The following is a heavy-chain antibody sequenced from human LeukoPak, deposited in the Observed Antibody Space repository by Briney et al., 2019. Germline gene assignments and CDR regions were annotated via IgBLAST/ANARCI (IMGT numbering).Heavy chain of an antibody. CDR3: ARGPGSGSYHGFDY. Sequence: SETLSLTCAVYGGSFSGYYWSWIRQPPGKGLEWIGEINHSGSTNYNPSLKSRVTISVDTSKNQFSLKQSSVTAADTAVYYCARGPGSGSYHGFDYWGQGTLVTVSS. J-gene: IGHJ4*02. D-gene: IGHD3-10*01. V-gene: IGHV4-34*01. CDR1: GGSFSGYY. CDR2: INHSGST.